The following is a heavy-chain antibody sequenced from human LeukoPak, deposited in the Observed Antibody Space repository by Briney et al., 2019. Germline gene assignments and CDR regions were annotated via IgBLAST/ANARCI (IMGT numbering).Heavy chain of an antibody. D-gene: IGHD6-13*01. Sequence: SETLSLTCTVSGGSITSSSNFWGWIRQPPGKGLEWIGTMFYTGSTYYNPSLKSRVTISVDTSKNQFSLKLSSVTAADTAVYYCARTLHIAAADAPYYYYYYMDVWGKGTTVTVSS. CDR1: GGSITSSSNF. V-gene: IGHV4-39*01. CDR2: MFYTGST. CDR3: ARTLHIAAADAPYYYYYYMDV. J-gene: IGHJ6*03.